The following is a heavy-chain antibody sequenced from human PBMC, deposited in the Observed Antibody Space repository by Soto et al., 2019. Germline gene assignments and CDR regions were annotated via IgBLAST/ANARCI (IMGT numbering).Heavy chain of an antibody. V-gene: IGHV1-46*01. CDR3: ARDRGFVAGEY. CDR2: INPSGGST. Sequence: ASLKVSCKSSGYTFTSYYMHCVRQAPGQGLEWMGIINPSGGSTSYAQKFQGRVTMTRDTSTSTVYMELSSLRSEDTAVYYCARDRGFVAGEYWGQGTLVTVSS. D-gene: IGHD2-15*01. J-gene: IGHJ4*02. CDR1: GYTFTSYY.